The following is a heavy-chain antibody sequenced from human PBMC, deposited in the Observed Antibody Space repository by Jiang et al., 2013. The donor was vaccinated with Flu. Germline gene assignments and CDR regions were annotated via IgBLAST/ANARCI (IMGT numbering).Heavy chain of an antibody. V-gene: IGHV3-21*01. CDR1: GFSFSSTS. J-gene: IGHJ4*02. Sequence: EVQLVESGGGLVKPGGSVRLSCRASGFSFSSTSMNWVRQAPGKGLEWVSSISGSTKYIYYADSVRGRFTISRDNAENSLYLQMDDLRADDSGVYYCAMLQGYWGQGTLVTVSS. CDR3: AMLQGY. CDR2: ISGSTKYI.